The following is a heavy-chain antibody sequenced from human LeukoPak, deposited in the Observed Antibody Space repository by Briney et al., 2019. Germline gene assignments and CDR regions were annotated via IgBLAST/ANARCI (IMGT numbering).Heavy chain of an antibody. J-gene: IGHJ4*02. V-gene: IGHV3-7*01. CDR3: ASVDRSSSGYCFDY. Sequence: GGSLRLSCAASGFTSSSYWMSWVRQAPGKGLEWVVNIKQEGREKYYLDSLKGRFTISRDNAKNSLYLQVNSLRAEDTAVYYCASVDRSSSGYCFDYWGQGTLVTGSS. CDR2: IKQEGREK. D-gene: IGHD6-6*01. CDR1: GFTSSSYW.